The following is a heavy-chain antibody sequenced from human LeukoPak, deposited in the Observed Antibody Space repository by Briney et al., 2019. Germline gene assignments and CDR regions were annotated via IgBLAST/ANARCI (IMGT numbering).Heavy chain of an antibody. D-gene: IGHD6-19*01. J-gene: IGHJ4*02. CDR1: GFTVSSNS. Sequence: GGSLRLSCAASGFTVSSNSMNWVRQAPGKGLEWVSSISGSGDNTYYAESVKGRFTISRDNSKNTLFLQMNSLRAEDTAVFYCAKRSGYTTGWFFDFWGQGTLVTVSS. V-gene: IGHV3-23*01. CDR3: AKRSGYTTGWFFDF. CDR2: ISGSGDNT.